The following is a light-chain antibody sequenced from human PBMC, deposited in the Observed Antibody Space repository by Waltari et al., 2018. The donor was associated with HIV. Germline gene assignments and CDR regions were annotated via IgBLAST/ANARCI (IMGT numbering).Light chain of an antibody. CDR3: QSYDSSLSVV. Sequence: QSVFTQPPSVSGAPGPRVTISCTGSSSHIGARYDVPWYQHFPGRAPKLLIYGHSNRASGVPGRFSGSRSGASASLAITGLRAEDEADYYCQSYDSSLSVVFGGGTTLTVL. V-gene: IGLV1-40*03. CDR1: SSHIGARYD. J-gene: IGLJ2*01. CDR2: GHS.